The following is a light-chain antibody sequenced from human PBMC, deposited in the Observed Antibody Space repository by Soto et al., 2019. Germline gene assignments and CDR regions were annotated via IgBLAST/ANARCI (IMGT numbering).Light chain of an antibody. CDR1: QSISIY. Sequence: DKRTSQSPATVSASVGDRETIPCRASQSISIYLAWYQQKPGKAPKLLIYEASSLESGVPSRFSGSGSGTEFTLTISSLQPDDFATYFCQQANSFPFTFGGGTKVDIK. V-gene: IGKV1-5*03. CDR2: EAS. CDR3: QQANSFPFT. J-gene: IGKJ4*01.